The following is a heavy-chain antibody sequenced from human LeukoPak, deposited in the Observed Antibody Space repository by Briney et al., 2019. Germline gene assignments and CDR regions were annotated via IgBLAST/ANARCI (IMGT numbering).Heavy chain of an antibody. CDR1: GYSFTRYA. J-gene: IGHJ5*01. CDR3: ARERKGSGTSLLLLSLGWFDS. Sequence: ASVKVSCKASGYSFTRYAMNWVRQAPGQGLEWMGWINTNTENPTYAQGFTGRFVFSLDTSVSTAYLQITSLKAEDSAIYYCARERKGSGTSLLLLSLGWFDSWGQGTLVTVSS. V-gene: IGHV7-4-1*02. D-gene: IGHD2-2*01. CDR2: INTNTENP.